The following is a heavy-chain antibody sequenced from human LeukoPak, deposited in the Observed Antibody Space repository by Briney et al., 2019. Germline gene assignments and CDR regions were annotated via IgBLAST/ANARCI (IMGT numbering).Heavy chain of an antibody. CDR3: AKGGYNTPTWFDP. Sequence: GASVKVSCKASGGAFSSYALSWVRQAPGQGLEWMGWISAYNGNTNYAQKLQGRVTMTTDTSTSTAYMELRSLRSDDTAVYYCAKGGYNTPTWFDPWGQGTLVTVSS. V-gene: IGHV1-18*01. CDR1: GGAFSSYA. J-gene: IGHJ5*02. CDR2: ISAYNGNT. D-gene: IGHD5-24*01.